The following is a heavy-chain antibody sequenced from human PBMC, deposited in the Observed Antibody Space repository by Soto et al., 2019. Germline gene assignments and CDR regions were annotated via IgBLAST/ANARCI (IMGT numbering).Heavy chain of an antibody. D-gene: IGHD4-17*01. J-gene: IGHJ6*02. V-gene: IGHV1-18*01. CDR3: ARYHGGYYYCYGMDV. CDR2: ISAYNGNT. Sequence: QVQLVQSGAEVKKPGASVKVSCKASGYTFTSYGISWVRQAPGQGLEWMGWISAYNGNTNYAQKLQARVTMTTDTTTRRAYMELRSLRADDAGVYYCARYHGGYYYCYGMDVGGQGTTFTVSS. CDR1: GYTFTSYG.